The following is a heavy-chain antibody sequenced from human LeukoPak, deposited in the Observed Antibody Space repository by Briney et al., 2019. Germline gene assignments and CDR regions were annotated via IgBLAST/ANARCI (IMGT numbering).Heavy chain of an antibody. CDR1: GFTFRSYA. J-gene: IGHJ4*02. Sequence: GGSLRLSCAASGFTFRSYAMNWVRQAPGKGLEWVSAISGSGSATYYADSVKGRFTISRDNSKNTLYLQMNSLRAEDTAVYYCTTGELLRSRVDYWGQGTLVTVSS. CDR2: ISGSGSAT. D-gene: IGHD1-26*01. CDR3: TTGELLRSRVDY. V-gene: IGHV3-23*01.